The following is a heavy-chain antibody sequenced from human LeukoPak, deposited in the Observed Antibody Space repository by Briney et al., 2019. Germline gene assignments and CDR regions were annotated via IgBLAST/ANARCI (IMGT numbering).Heavy chain of an antibody. CDR3: AKDPNRGYSGYGSYYYGMDV. Sequence: GGSLRLSCAASGFTFSSYAMHWVRQAPGKGVEWVAVISYDGSNKYYAASVKGRFTISRDNSKNTLYLQMNSLRAEDTAVYYCAKDPNRGYSGYGSYYYGMDVWGQGTTVTVS. V-gene: IGHV3-30-3*01. CDR1: GFTFSSYA. D-gene: IGHD5-12*01. CDR2: ISYDGSNK. J-gene: IGHJ6*02.